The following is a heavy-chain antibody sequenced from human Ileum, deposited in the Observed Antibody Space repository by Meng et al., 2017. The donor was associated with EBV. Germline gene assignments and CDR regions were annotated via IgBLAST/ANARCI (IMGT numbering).Heavy chain of an antibody. V-gene: IGHV4/OR15-8*02. CDR1: GGSINKDYL. D-gene: IGHD1-26*01. CDR2: MSPAGPT. Sequence: GPLQEAGPRLVKPSETLSHTCAISGGSINKDYLLMWVRQSPEEGLEWIGEMSPAGPTYYNPSLKGQVSISIDKSKNRLSLKLNSVTAADTAVYYCLRGGTYYLSYWGQGSLVTVSS. CDR3: LRGGTYYLSY. J-gene: IGHJ4*02.